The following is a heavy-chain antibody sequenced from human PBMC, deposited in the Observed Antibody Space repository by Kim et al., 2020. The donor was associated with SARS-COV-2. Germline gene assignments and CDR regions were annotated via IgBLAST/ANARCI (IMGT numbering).Heavy chain of an antibody. D-gene: IGHD3-10*01. CDR2: INHSGNT. CDR3: ASGATLVRGALDY. J-gene: IGHJ4*02. CDR1: GGSFSGYY. V-gene: IGHV4-34*01. Sequence: SETLSLTCAVYGGSFSGYYWSWIRQPPGKGLEWIGEINHSGNTNYNPSLKSRVTISVDTSKNQFSLKLSSVTAADTAVYYCASGATLVRGALDYWGQGTLVTVSS.